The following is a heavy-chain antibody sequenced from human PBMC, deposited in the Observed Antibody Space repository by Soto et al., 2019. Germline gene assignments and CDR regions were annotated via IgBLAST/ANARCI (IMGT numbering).Heavy chain of an antibody. CDR2: ISYDGSNK. CDR1: GFTFSSYG. J-gene: IGHJ4*02. D-gene: IGHD3-3*01. V-gene: IGHV3-30*18. Sequence: PGGSLRLSCAASGFTFSSYGMHWVRQAPGKGLEWVAVISYDGSNKYYADYVKGRFTNSRDNSKNTLYLQMNSLRAEDTAVYYCAKEGILAEALNYWGQGTLVTVS. CDR3: AKEGILAEALNY.